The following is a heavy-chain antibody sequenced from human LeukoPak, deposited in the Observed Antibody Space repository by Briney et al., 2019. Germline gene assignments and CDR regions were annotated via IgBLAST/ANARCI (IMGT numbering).Heavy chain of an antibody. CDR1: GGSISSYY. V-gene: IGHV4-59*01. CDR3: ARGDSSWPYYFDY. Sequence: SETLSLTCTVSGGSISSYYWNWFRQSPGEGLEWIGYIYYSGSSNYNPSLNSRVTISVDTSKNQFSLKLNSVTAADTAVYYCARGDSSWPYYFDYWGQGTLVTVSS. CDR2: IYYSGSS. J-gene: IGHJ4*02. D-gene: IGHD6-13*01.